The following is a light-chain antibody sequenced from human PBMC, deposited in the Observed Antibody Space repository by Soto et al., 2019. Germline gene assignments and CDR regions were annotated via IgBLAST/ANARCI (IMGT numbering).Light chain of an antibody. Sequence: QSALTQPASVSGSPGQSITISCTGTSSDVGGYNYVSWYQQHPGKAPKLMIYDVSNRPSGVSNRFSGSKSGNTASLTISGLQAEDEADYYCSSYTSSSTELVFGGGTKLTV. V-gene: IGLV2-14*01. CDR2: DVS. CDR3: SSYTSSSTELV. CDR1: SSDVGGYNY. J-gene: IGLJ2*01.